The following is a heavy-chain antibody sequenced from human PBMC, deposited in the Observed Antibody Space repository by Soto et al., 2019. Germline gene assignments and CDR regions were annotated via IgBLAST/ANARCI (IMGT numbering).Heavy chain of an antibody. D-gene: IGHD3-16*01. Sequence: QVQLQESGPGLVKPSGTLSLTCAVSSGSISSSNWWRWVRQPPGKGMEWIGQIYHSGSTDYNPSLKNRVTISVDKSENHFSLKLSSATAAGMAVYYCPSTFGGISTSGYNMDVWGKGTTVTVSS. J-gene: IGHJ6*03. CDR2: IYHSGST. CDR3: PSTFGGISTSGYNMDV. CDR1: SGSISSSNW. V-gene: IGHV4-4*02.